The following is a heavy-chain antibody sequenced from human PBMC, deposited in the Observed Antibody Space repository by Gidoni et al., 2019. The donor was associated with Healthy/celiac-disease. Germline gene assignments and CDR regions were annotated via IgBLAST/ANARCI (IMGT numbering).Heavy chain of an antibody. CDR3: AKDLGAAYDY. CDR2: ISWDGGST. V-gene: IGHV3-43*01. J-gene: IGHJ4*02. CDR1: GFTFDDYT. Sequence: EVQLVESGGVVVQPGGALRLSCAAPGFTFDDYTMHWVRQAPGKGLEWVSLISWDGGSTYYADSVKGRFTISRDNSKNSLYLQMNSLRTEDTALYYCAKDLGAAYDYWGQGTLVTVSS. D-gene: IGHD2-15*01.